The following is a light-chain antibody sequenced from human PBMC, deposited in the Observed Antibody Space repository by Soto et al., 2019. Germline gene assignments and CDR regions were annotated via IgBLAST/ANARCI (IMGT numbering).Light chain of an antibody. CDR2: DAS. CDR1: QGISSA. J-gene: IGKJ4*01. Sequence: AIQLTQSPSSLSASVGDRVTITCRASQGISSALAWYQQKPGKAPKLLIYDASSLESGVPSRFSGSGSGTDFTLTISSLRPEDFATYYCQQFNSYPPLLTFGGGTKVEIK. CDR3: QQFNSYPPLLT. V-gene: IGKV1-13*02.